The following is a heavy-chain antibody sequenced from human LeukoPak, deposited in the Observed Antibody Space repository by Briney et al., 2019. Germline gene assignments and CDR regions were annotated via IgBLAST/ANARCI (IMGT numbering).Heavy chain of an antibody. D-gene: IGHD2-15*01. V-gene: IGHV3-23*01. CDR3: AKGGVVHAFNI. CDR1: GFTFSSYG. J-gene: IGHJ3*02. Sequence: GGTLRLSCAASGFTFSSYGMSWVRQAPGKGLEWVSAISGSGGSTYYADSVKGRFTISRDNSKSTLYLQMNSLRAEDTAVYYCAKGGVVHAFNIWGQGTMVTVSS. CDR2: ISGSGGST.